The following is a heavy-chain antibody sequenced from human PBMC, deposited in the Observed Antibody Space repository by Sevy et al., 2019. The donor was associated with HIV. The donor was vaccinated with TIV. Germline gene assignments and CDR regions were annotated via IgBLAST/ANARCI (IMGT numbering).Heavy chain of an antibody. D-gene: IGHD1-26*01. CDR2: IKQDGSEK. CDR1: GFTFSSYW. Sequence: GESLKISCAASGFTFSSYWMSWVRQAPGKGLEWVANIKQDGSEKYYVDSVKGRFTISRDNAKNSLYLQMNSLRAEDTAVYYCARRPIVGATFFDYRGQGTLVTVSS. J-gene: IGHJ4*02. CDR3: ARRPIVGATFFDY. V-gene: IGHV3-7*03.